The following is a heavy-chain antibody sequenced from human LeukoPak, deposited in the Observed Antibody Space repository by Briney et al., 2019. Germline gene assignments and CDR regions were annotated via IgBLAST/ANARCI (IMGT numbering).Heavy chain of an antibody. Sequence: GGSLRLSCAASGFTFSNYWMHWVRQAPGKGLVWVSCLNSDGIITSYADSVKGRFTISRDNAKNTLYLQINSLRAEDTAVYYCARGNYPSSFDSWGQGTLVTVSS. CDR2: LNSDGIIT. D-gene: IGHD5-24*01. CDR3: ARGNYPSSFDS. J-gene: IGHJ4*02. CDR1: GFTFSNYW. V-gene: IGHV3-74*01.